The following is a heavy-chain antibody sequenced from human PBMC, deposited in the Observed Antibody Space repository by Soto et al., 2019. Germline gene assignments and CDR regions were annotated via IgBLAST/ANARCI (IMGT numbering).Heavy chain of an antibody. J-gene: IGHJ6*02. D-gene: IGHD7-27*01. Sequence: QVQLVQSGGEVKKPGASVKVSCKASGYTFTDYSISWVRQAPGQGLEWMGWISAYSGHTNYVQHLRGRVSMTTDTPTNTACVELRSLTSDATAVYDWAREGGWELGELGLSFSGMDVWGRGTSVTVS. CDR3: AREGGWELGELGLSFSGMDV. V-gene: IGHV1-18*01. CDR2: ISAYSGHT. CDR1: GYTFTDYS.